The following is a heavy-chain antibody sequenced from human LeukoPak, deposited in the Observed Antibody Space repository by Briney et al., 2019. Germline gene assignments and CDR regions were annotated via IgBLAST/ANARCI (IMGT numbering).Heavy chain of an antibody. V-gene: IGHV4-38-2*02. J-gene: IGHJ3*02. Sequence: TTSETLSLTCSVSDYSISSGYHWGWIRQPPGKGLEWIGIIYHYGSTFYNPSLKSRVTISVDTSKNQFSLKLNSVTSADTAVYYCAGGHSSSWGGTDAFDIWGQGTMVTVSS. D-gene: IGHD6-13*01. CDR1: DYSISSGYH. CDR3: AGGHSSSWGGTDAFDI. CDR2: IYHYGST.